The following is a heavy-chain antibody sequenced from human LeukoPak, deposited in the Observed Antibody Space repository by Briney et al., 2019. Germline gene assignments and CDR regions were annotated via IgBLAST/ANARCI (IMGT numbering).Heavy chain of an antibody. Sequence: GRSLRLSCAASGFTFSSYAMHWVRQAPGKGLEWVAVISYDGSNKYYADSVKGRFTISRDNSKNTLYLQMNSLRAGDTAVYYCARGDVLLPYYYDSSGYYVFDYWGQGTLVTVSS. CDR1: GFTFSSYA. CDR3: ARGDVLLPYYYDSSGYYVFDY. CDR2: ISYDGSNK. D-gene: IGHD3-22*01. J-gene: IGHJ4*02. V-gene: IGHV3-30-3*01.